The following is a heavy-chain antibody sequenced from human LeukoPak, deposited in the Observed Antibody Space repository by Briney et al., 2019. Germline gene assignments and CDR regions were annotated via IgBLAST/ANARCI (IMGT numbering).Heavy chain of an antibody. CDR2: NNHSGST. J-gene: IGHJ4*02. CDR1: GGSYSGYY. CDR3: ARGRRSTSQTTVAYYFDY. Sequence: SETLSLTCAVYGGSYSGYYWSWIRQPPGKGLEWIGENNHSGSTNYNPSLKSRVTISVDTSKNQFSLKLTSVTAADTAVYYCARGRRSTSQTTVAYYFDYWGQGTLVTVSS. D-gene: IGHD2-2*01. V-gene: IGHV4-34*01.